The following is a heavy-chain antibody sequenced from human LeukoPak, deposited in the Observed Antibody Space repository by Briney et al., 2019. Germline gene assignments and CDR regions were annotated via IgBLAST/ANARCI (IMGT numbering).Heavy chain of an antibody. CDR3: ARQGDGYNPFNY. CDR1: GGSISSSNYY. CDR2: IYYSGST. D-gene: IGHD5-24*01. Sequence: SETLSLTCTVSGGSISSSNYYWGWIRQPPGKGLEWIGSIYYSGSTNYNPSLKSRVTISINTSKNQFSLKLSSVTAADTAVYYCARQGDGYNPFNYWGQGTLVTVSS. V-gene: IGHV4-39*01. J-gene: IGHJ4*02.